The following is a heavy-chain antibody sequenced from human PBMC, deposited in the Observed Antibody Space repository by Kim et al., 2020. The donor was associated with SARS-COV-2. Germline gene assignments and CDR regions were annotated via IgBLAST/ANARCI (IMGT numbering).Heavy chain of an antibody. CDR1: GFSLSTRGMC. Sequence: SGPTLVKPTPTLTLTCTFSGFSLSTRGMCVSWLRQPPGGALEWLARIDWDDDKYYNTSLKTRLTISKDTPKNQVVLTMTSLDPVDTATYYCARTSGKGYCTTNTCLRGGWFDPWGQGTLVTVSS. D-gene: IGHD2-8*01. V-gene: IGHV2-70*11. CDR2: IDWDDDK. CDR3: ARTSGKGYCTTNTCLRGGWFDP. J-gene: IGHJ5*02.